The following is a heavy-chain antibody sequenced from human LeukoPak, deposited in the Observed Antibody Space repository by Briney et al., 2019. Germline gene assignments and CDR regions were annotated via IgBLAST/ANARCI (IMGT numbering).Heavy chain of an antibody. D-gene: IGHD2-21*01. Sequence: GRSLRLSCAASGFTFSSYGIHRVRLAPSKGLESEAVIWYDGSNNYYADSVKGRFAISRDDSMNTLYLKMNSLRAEDTTVYYCARDVAVDVYNGALDYWGQGALVTVSS. CDR2: IWYDGSNN. CDR3: ARDVAVDVYNGALDY. V-gene: IGHV3-33*01. CDR1: GFTFSSYG. J-gene: IGHJ4*02.